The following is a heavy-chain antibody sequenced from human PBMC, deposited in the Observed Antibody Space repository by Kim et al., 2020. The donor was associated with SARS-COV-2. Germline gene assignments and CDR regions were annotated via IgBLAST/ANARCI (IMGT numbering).Heavy chain of an antibody. J-gene: IGHJ3*02. V-gene: IGHV4-34*01. CDR2: INHSGST. CDR3: ARGKVRNAFDI. D-gene: IGHD2-2*01. Sequence: SETLSLTCAVYGGSVSGYYWSWIRQPPGKGLEWIGEINHSGSTNYNPSLKSRVTISVDTSKNQFSLKLSSVTAADTAVYYCARGKVRNAFDIWGQGTMVTVSS. CDR1: GGSVSGYY.